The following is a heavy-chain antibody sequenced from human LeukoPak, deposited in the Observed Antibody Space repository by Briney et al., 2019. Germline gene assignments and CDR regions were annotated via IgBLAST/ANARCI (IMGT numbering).Heavy chain of an antibody. V-gene: IGHV3-23*01. CDR1: ALSFSRYA. CDR3: AKGAAVAGTLYFQH. Sequence: PGGSLRLSCAASALSFSRYAMSWVRQAPGKGLEWVSAVSGTSTNTYYSDSVKGRFTISRDNSQNTLYLQMNNLEGGDTAVYYCAKGAAVAGTLYFQHWGQGTLLTVSS. J-gene: IGHJ1*01. D-gene: IGHD6-19*01. CDR2: VSGTSTNT.